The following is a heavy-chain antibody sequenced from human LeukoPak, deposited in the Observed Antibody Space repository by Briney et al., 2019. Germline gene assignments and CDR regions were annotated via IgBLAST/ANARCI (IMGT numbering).Heavy chain of an antibody. CDR2: ISSSGSTI. J-gene: IGHJ3*02. V-gene: IGHV3-11*01. D-gene: IGHD3-22*01. CDR3: ARPPALHYYDSSTSGGAFDI. Sequence: PGGSLRLSCAASGFTFSDYYMSWIRQAPGKGLEWASYISSSGSTIYYADSVKGRFTISRDNAKNSLYLQMNSLRAEDTAVYYCARPPALHYYDSSTSGGAFDIWGQGTMVTVSS. CDR1: GFTFSDYY.